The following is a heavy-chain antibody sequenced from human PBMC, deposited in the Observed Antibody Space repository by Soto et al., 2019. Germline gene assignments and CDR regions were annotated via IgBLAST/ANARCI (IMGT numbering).Heavy chain of an antibody. CDR2: INHSGST. CDR1: GGSFSGYY. Sequence: PSETLSLTCAVYGGSFSGYYWSWIRQPPGKGLEWIGEINHSGSTNYNPSLKSRATISVDTSKNQFSLKLSSVTAADTAVYYCASKGYCSSTSCKTPIDYWGQGTLVTVSS. J-gene: IGHJ4*02. D-gene: IGHD2-2*01. CDR3: ASKGYCSSTSCKTPIDY. V-gene: IGHV4-34*01.